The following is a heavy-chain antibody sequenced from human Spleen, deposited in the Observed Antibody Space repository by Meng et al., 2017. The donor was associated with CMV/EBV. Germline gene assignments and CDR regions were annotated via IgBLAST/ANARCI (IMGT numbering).Heavy chain of an antibody. D-gene: IGHD1-7*01. CDR2: TYHRSKWYY. CDR1: NTAA. V-gene: IGHV6-1*01. CDR3: ARAMNWNYGLGPIGKWFDP. Sequence: NTAAWDWIRQSPSSGLEWLGRTYHRSKWYYDYALSVKSRIAINPDTSKNQFSLHLNSVTPEDTAIYYCARAMNWNYGLGPIGKWFDPWGQGTLVTVSS. J-gene: IGHJ5*02.